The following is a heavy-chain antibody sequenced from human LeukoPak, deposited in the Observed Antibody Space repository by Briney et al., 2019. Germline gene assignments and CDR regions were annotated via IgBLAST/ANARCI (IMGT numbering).Heavy chain of an antibody. J-gene: IGHJ4*02. D-gene: IGHD3-22*01. CDR2: IYYSGST. CDR1: GGSISSSSYS. Sequence: SETLSLTCTVSGGSISSSSYSWGWIRQPPGKGLEWIGTIYYSGSTYYNPSLKSRVTISEDTSKNQFSLNLSSVTAADTAVYYSARYASSGYYRYYFDYWGQGTLVTVSS. V-gene: IGHV4-39*01. CDR3: ARYASSGYYRYYFDY.